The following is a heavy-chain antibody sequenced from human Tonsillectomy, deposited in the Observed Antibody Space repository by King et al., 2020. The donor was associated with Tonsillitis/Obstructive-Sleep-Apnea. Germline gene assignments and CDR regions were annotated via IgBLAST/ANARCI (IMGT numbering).Heavy chain of an antibody. J-gene: IGHJ4*02. D-gene: IGHD3-22*01. CDR3: AGVHSSTYYVGLPHPEDYYFDY. V-gene: IGHV3-64*01. CDR2: ISSDGGST. Sequence: VQLVESGGGLVQPGGSLRLSCAASGFTFSTYAMHWVRQAPGKGLEYVSAISSDGGSTYYVNSVKGRFIISRDNSKNTLYIQMGSLRAEDMAVYYFAGVHSSTYYVGLPHPEDYYFDYWGQGGLVTVSS. CDR1: GFTFSTYA.